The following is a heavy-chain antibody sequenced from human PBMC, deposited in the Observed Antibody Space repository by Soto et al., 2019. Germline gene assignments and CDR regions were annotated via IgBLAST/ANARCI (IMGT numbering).Heavy chain of an antibody. CDR3: AREGWQARLGDIVVHYYGMDV. J-gene: IGHJ6*02. V-gene: IGHV4-61*01. CDR2: IYYSGST. Sequence: SETLSLTCTVSGGSVSSGSYYWSWIRQPPGKGLEWIGYIYYSGSTNYNPSLKSRVTISVDTSKNQFSLKLSSVTAADTAVYYCAREGWQARLGDIVVHYYGMDVWGQGTTVTVSS. CDR1: GGSVSSGSYY. D-gene: IGHD2-15*01.